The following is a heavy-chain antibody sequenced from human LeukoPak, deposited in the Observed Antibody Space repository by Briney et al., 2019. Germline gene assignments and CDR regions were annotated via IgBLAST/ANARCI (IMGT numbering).Heavy chain of an antibody. CDR3: ARVVVVVPADAFDI. J-gene: IGHJ3*02. CDR2: INHSGST. V-gene: IGHV4-34*01. D-gene: IGHD2-2*01. Sequence: SETLSLTCAVYGGSFSGYFWSWIRQPPGKGLEWIGEINHSGSTNYNPSLKSRVTISVDTSKNQFSLKLSSVTAADTAVYYCARVVVVVPADAFDIWGQGTMVTVSS. CDR1: GGSFSGYF.